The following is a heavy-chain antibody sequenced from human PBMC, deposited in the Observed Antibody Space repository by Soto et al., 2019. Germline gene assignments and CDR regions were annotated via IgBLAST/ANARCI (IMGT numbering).Heavy chain of an antibody. J-gene: IGHJ6*03. D-gene: IGHD5-12*01. CDR3: ARESGGATATLDYYYFYMDV. Sequence: QVQLVQSGAEVKKPGDSVTVSCKASGYTFSDYYLHGVRQAPGQGPEWMGWINPNSGDTKYAQKFRGRVTMTRDTSVRTAFMELNRLKSDDTAVYYCARESGGATATLDYYYFYMDVWGNGTTITVSS. V-gene: IGHV1-2*02. CDR2: INPNSGDT. CDR1: GYTFSDYY.